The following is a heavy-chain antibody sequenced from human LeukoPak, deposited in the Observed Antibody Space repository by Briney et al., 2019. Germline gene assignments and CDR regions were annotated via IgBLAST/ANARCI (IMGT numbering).Heavy chain of an antibody. V-gene: IGHV3-23*01. CDR1: GFTFSNAW. CDR3: TRNSGWYGLS. CDR2: IDYDGGSG. J-gene: IGHJ1*01. Sequence: QTGGSLRLSCAASGFTFSNAWMSWIRQAPGKGLEWVSRIDYDGGSGHYADSVKGRFTISRDNSNNTLFLHLNSLRGEDTAVYYCTRNSGWYGLSWGQGTLVTVSS. D-gene: IGHD6-19*01.